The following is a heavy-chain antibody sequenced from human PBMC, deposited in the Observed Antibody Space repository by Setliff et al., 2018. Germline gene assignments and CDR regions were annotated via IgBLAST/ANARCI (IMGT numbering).Heavy chain of an antibody. V-gene: IGHV3-33*08. CDR1: GFTFSSYR. Sequence: GGSLRLSCAASGFTFSSYRMHWVRQAPGKGLEWVAVIWDDGGNKYHADSVKGRFTISRDNSKNTLYLQMNSLRPEDTAVYYCARGPWKHSAYYYYYYMDVWGKGTTVTVSS. J-gene: IGHJ6*03. CDR3: ARGPWKHSAYYYYYYMDV. D-gene: IGHD1-1*01. CDR2: IWDDGGNK.